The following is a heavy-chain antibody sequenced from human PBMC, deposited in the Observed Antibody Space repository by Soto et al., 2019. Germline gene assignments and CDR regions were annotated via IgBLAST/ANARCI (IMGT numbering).Heavy chain of an antibody. V-gene: IGHV4-39*07. CDR2: ISYSGSA. D-gene: IGHD6-13*01. Sequence: SETLSLTCSVSGGSISSTNYFWAWIRQPPGEGLEWIGSISYSGSAYYNPSPESRVTISVDASKNQFSLKLSSVTAADTAVYYCARRGSSWYGGWFDPWGQGTLVTVSS. CDR3: ARRGSSWYGGWFDP. J-gene: IGHJ5*02. CDR1: GGSISSTNYF.